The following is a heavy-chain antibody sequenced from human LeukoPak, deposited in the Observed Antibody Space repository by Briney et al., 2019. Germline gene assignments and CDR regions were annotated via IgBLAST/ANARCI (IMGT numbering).Heavy chain of an antibody. J-gene: IGHJ6*03. CDR1: GYTFTSYD. CDR2: MNPNSGDT. V-gene: IGHV1-8*01. Sequence: ASVKVSCKASGYTFTSYDINWVRQATGQGLEWMGRMNPNSGDTGYAQKFQGRVTMTRNTSIITAYMELSSLRPEDTAVYYCARGRGIRSFDLLPRGYYMDVWGKGTTVTISS. CDR3: ARGRGIRSFDLLPRGYYMDV. D-gene: IGHD3-9*01.